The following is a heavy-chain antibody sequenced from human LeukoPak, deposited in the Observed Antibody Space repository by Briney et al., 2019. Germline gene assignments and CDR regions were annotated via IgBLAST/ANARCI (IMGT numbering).Heavy chain of an antibody. D-gene: IGHD1-20*01. V-gene: IGHV3-23*01. J-gene: IGHJ4*02. Sequence: PGGSLRLSCAASGFTSISYAMTWVRQAPGKGLEWVSAISAGGGTILYADSVKGRFTISRDNSKNTLYLQMNSLRAEDTAVYYCANLGNWNDVRDYWGQGTLVTVSS. CDR3: ANLGNWNDVRDY. CDR1: GFTSISYA. CDR2: ISAGGGTI.